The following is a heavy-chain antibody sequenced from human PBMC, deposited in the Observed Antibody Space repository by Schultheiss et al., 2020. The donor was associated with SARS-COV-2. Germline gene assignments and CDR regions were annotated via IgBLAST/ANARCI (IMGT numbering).Heavy chain of an antibody. V-gene: IGHV5-51*01. D-gene: IGHD1-26*01. CDR2: IKPGDSDA. CDR3: ARPGGSYLPFDY. CDR1: GYSFSDYW. Sequence: GGSLRLSCKGSGYSFSDYWIVWVRQMPGKGPEWMGIIKPGDSDARYAPSFQGQVTISADKSISTAYLQLNSLKASDTAMYYCARPGGSYLPFDYWGQGTLVTVSS. J-gene: IGHJ4*02.